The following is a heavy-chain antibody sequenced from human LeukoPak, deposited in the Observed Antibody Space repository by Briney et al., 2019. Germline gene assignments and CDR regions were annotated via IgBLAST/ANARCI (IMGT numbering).Heavy chain of an antibody. J-gene: IGHJ4*02. CDR2: IRNNANSYAT. CDR1: GFNFSGFA. D-gene: IGHD3-10*01. CDR3: RGYGSGSSSTFDY. V-gene: IGHV3-73*01. Sequence: GGSLRLSCAASGFNFSGFAMHWVRQASGKGLEWIGRIRNNANSYATAYAASVKGRFTISRDDSKNTAYLQMNSLKTEDTAVYYCRGYGSGSSSTFDYWGQGTLVTVSS.